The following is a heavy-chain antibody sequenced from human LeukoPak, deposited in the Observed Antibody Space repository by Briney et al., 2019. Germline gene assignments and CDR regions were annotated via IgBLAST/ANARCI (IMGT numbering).Heavy chain of an antibody. Sequence: GGSLRLSCAASGFSFSSYWMNWVRQAPGKGLEWVSVIYSGGSTYYADSVKGRFTISRDNSKNTLYLQMNSLRAEDTAVYYCARAGRDGYNYADYWGQGTLVTVSS. CDR2: IYSGGST. D-gene: IGHD5-24*01. V-gene: IGHV3-53*01. CDR1: GFSFSSYW. J-gene: IGHJ4*02. CDR3: ARAGRDGYNYADY.